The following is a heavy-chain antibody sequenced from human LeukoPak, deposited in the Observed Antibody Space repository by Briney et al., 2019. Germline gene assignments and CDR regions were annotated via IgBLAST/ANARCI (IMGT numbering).Heavy chain of an antibody. J-gene: IGHJ4*02. CDR2: IYPADSDP. CDR3: ARHTSALSHDF. D-gene: IGHD3-10*01. Sequence: GESLKISCQGSGYSFDNYWIAWVRQMPGKGLELMGGIYPADSDPKYSPSLQGQVTISADKSINTAYMQWSSLKASDTAIYYCARHTSALSHDFWGQGTLVTVSS. CDR1: GYSFDNYW. V-gene: IGHV5-51*01.